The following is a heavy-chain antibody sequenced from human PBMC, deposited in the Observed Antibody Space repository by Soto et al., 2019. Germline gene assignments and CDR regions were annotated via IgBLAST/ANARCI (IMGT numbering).Heavy chain of an antibody. CDR3: ARSNWGGSGSYYKVGYYYYYMDV. J-gene: IGHJ6*03. Sequence: ASVKVSCKASGYTFTSYDINWVRQATGQGLEWMGWMNPNSGNTGYAQKFQGRATMTRNTSISTAYMELSSLRSEDTAVYYCARSNWGGSGSYYKVGYYYYYMDVWGKGTTVTVSS. D-gene: IGHD3-10*01. CDR1: GYTFTSYD. CDR2: MNPNSGNT. V-gene: IGHV1-8*01.